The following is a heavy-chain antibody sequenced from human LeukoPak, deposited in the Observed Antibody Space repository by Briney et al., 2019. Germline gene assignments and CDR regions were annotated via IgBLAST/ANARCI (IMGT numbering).Heavy chain of an antibody. V-gene: IGHV1-46*01. CDR1: GYTFTSYY. CDR3: ARKGLGGELGGFDC. J-gene: IGHJ4*02. Sequence: ASVKVSCKASGYTFTSYYMHWVRQAPGQGLEWMGIINPSGGSTSYAQKFQGRVTMTRDMSTSTVYMELSSLRSEDTALYHCARKGLGGELGGFDCWGQGTLVTVSS. D-gene: IGHD3-16*01. CDR2: INPSGGST.